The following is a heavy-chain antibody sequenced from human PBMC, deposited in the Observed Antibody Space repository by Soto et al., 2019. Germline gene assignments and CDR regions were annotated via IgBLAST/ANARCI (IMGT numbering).Heavy chain of an antibody. V-gene: IGHV3-23*01. J-gene: IGHJ6*02. CDR2: ISGSGSNT. D-gene: IGHD3-9*01. Sequence: PGGSLSLSCAASGFTSSSYAMSWVRQAPGKGLEWVSAISGSGSNTYYADSVKGRFTISRDNSKNTLFLQMNSLRAADTAVYYCAKALRYFDWLVRPWNAMDVWGQGTTVTVSS. CDR1: GFTSSSYA. CDR3: AKALRYFDWLVRPWNAMDV.